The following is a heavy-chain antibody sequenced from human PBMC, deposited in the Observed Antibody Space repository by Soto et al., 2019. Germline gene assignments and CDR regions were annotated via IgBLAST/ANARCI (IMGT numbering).Heavy chain of an antibody. D-gene: IGHD5-12*01. J-gene: IGHJ4*02. Sequence: SETLSLTCTVSGGSISSYYWSWIRQPPGKGLEWIGYIYYSGSTNYNPSLKSRVTISVDTSKNQFSLKLSSVTAADTAVYYCARVSYIRNPGYSGYDSGIYFDYWGQGTLVTVSS. CDR2: IYYSGST. CDR1: GGSISSYY. CDR3: ARVSYIRNPGYSGYDSGIYFDY. V-gene: IGHV4-59*08.